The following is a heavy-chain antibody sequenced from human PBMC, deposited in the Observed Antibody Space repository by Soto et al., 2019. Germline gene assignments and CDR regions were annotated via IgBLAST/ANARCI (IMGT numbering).Heavy chain of an antibody. J-gene: IGHJ3*02. Sequence: GGSLRLSCAASGFTFSSYAMHWVRQAPGKGLEYVSAISSNGGSTYYANSVKGRFTISRDNSKNTLYLQMGSLRAEDMAVYYCARAVGGYCSGGSCYLPDDAFDIWGQGTMVTVSS. CDR1: GFTFSSYA. D-gene: IGHD2-15*01. CDR3: ARAVGGYCSGGSCYLPDDAFDI. CDR2: ISSNGGST. V-gene: IGHV3-64*01.